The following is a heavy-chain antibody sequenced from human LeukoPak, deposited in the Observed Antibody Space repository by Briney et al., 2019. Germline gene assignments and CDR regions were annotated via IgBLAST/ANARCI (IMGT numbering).Heavy chain of an antibody. CDR2: ISVYNGYT. D-gene: IGHD5-18*01. V-gene: IGHV1-18*01. CDR3: ARGVGYSYGYADYYYYMDV. CDR1: GYIFINFG. Sequence: ASVKVSCKAAGYIFINFGINWVRQAPGQGLEWVGWISVYNGYTKYTQKLEGRVTMTTDPSTSTAHMELRSLRSDDTAVYYCARGVGYSYGYADYYYYMDVWGKGTTVTVSS. J-gene: IGHJ6*03.